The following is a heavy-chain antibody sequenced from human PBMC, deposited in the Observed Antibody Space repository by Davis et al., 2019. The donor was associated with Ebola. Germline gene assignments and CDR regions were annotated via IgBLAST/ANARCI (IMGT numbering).Heavy chain of an antibody. CDR2: ISSSASYK. CDR3: AQQLGDYGGNALRY. CDR1: GFTFSSHG. J-gene: IGHJ4*02. V-gene: IGHV3-21*05. D-gene: IGHD4-23*01. Sequence: GESLKISCAVSGFTFSSHGMNWVRQAPGKGPEWVSSISSSASYKNYADSVKGRFTISRDDAKKSLYLQMDSLRAEDTAVYYCAQQLGDYGGNALRYWGQGTLVTVSS.